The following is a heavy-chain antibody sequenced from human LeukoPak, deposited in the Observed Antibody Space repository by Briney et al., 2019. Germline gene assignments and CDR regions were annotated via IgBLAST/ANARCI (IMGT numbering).Heavy chain of an antibody. J-gene: IGHJ4*02. CDR3: ARHYVFVYGGSSFDY. D-gene: IGHD2-8*01. CDR1: GGSISGYY. V-gene: IGHV4-59*08. Sequence: SENLSLTCTVSGGSISGYYWSWIRQPPGKGLEWIGYIYYSGSTNYSPSLKSRITISVDTSKNQFSLKLSSVTAADTAVYYCARHYVFVYGGSSFDYWGQGTLVTVSS. CDR2: IYYSGST.